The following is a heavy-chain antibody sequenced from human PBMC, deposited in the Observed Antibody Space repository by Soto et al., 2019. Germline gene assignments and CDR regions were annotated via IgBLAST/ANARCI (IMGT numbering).Heavy chain of an antibody. J-gene: IGHJ6*02. V-gene: IGHV5-51*01. CDR3: AASIFYYGMDV. Sequence: GESLKISCNGSGYTFTNDWIGWVRQMPGKGPEWMGIIYPGDPDTKYSPSFQGQVTISADKSITTTYLQWSSLKASDTAIYYCAASIFYYGMDVWGQGTTVTVSS. CDR2: IYPGDPDT. CDR1: GYTFTNDW.